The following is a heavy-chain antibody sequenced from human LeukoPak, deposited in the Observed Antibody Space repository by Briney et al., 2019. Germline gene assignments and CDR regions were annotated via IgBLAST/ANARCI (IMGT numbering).Heavy chain of an antibody. CDR2: IYYSGST. J-gene: IGHJ6*03. CDR3: ARGALLQFYYYYYMDV. Sequence: PSDTLSLTCTVSGGSISSYYWSWIRQPPGKGLEWIGYIYYSGSTNYNPSLKSRVTISVDPSKNQFSLKLSSVTAADTAVYYCARGALLQFYYYYYMDVWGKGTTVTVSS. V-gene: IGHV4-59*07. CDR1: GGSISSYY. D-gene: IGHD5-24*01.